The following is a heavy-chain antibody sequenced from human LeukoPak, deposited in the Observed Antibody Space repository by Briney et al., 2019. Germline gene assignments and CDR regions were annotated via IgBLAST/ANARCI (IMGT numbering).Heavy chain of an antibody. J-gene: IGHJ6*03. V-gene: IGHV3-30*03. CDR2: ISYDADNE. CDR3: ARTGLKWEPPYSDYYMDV. CDR1: GFTFSSYG. Sequence: GGSLRLSCAASGFTFSSYGMHWVRQAPGKGLEWVAVISYDADNEFYVDSVKGRFTISRDNSKNTLYLQMNSLRAEDTAVYYCARTGLKWEPPYSDYYMDVWGKGTTVTVSS. D-gene: IGHD1-26*01.